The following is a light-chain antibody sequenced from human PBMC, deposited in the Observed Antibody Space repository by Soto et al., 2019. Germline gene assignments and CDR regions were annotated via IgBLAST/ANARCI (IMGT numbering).Light chain of an antibody. Sequence: DIVMTQSPDSLSLSLGERATINCKSSQSVGSRFRNKNYLGWFQQKPGQPPRLLIYWASTRESGVSDRFSGSGSGTDFTLTINSLQAEDVAVYYCQQYYTTPTWTFGQGTKVEV. CDR2: WAS. CDR3: QQYYTTPTWT. J-gene: IGKJ1*01. CDR1: QSVGSRFRNKNY. V-gene: IGKV4-1*01.